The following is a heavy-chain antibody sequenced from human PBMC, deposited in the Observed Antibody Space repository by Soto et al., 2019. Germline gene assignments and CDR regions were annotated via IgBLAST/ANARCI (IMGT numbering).Heavy chain of an antibody. D-gene: IGHD2-15*01. CDR3: ARDRAATPDY. J-gene: IGHJ4*02. V-gene: IGHV4-59*01. Sequence: SETLSLTCTVSGGSISSYYWSWIRQPPGKGLEWIGYIYYSGSTNYNPSLKSRVTISVDTSKNQFSLKLSSVTAADTAVYYCARDRAATPDYWGQGTLVTVSS. CDR1: GGSISSYY. CDR2: IYYSGST.